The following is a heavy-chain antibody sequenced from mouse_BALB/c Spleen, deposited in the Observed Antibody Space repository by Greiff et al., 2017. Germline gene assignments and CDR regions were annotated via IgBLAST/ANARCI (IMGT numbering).Heavy chain of an antibody. CDR3: ARGATMITTRGAMDY. V-gene: IGHV1S137*01. CDR1: GYTFTDYA. J-gene: IGHJ4*01. CDR2: ISTYYGDA. D-gene: IGHD2-4*01. Sequence: VQLQQSGAELVRPGVSVKISCKGSGYTFTDYAMHWVKQSHAKSLEWIGVISTYYGDASYNQKFKGKATMTVDKSSSTAYMELARLTSEDSAIYYCARGATMITTRGAMDYWGQGTSVTVSS.